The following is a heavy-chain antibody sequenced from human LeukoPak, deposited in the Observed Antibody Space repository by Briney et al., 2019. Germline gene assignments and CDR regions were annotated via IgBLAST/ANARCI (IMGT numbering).Heavy chain of an antibody. CDR3: ARGPHYYDSSGYSY. J-gene: IGHJ4*02. CDR2: IYYSGST. D-gene: IGHD3-22*01. V-gene: IGHV4-59*01. Sequence: PSETLSLTCTVCGGSISSYYWSWIRQPPGKGLEGIGYIYYSGSTNYNPSLKSRVTISVDTSKNQFSLKLSSVTAADTAVYYCARGPHYYDSSGYSYWGQGTLVTVSS. CDR1: GGSISSYY.